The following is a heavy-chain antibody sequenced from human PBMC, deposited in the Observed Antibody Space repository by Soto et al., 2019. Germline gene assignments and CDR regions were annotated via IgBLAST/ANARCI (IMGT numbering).Heavy chain of an antibody. J-gene: IGHJ4*02. D-gene: IGHD6-13*01. V-gene: IGHV4-34*01. CDR2: INHSGST. Sequence: SETMSVTCAVYGGSFSCYYWSWIRQPPGKGLEWIGEINHSGSTNYNPSLKSRVTISVDTSKNQFSLKLSSVTAADTAVYYCAREKGSSWYGNFDYWGQGTLVTVSS. CDR3: AREKGSSWYGNFDY. CDR1: GGSFSCYY.